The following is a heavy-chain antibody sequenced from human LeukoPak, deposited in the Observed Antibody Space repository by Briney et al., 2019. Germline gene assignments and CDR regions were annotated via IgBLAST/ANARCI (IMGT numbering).Heavy chain of an antibody. Sequence: SETLSLTCTVSGGSISSSSYYWGWIRQPPGKGLEWIGSIYYSGSTYYNPSLKSRVTISVDTSKNQFSLKLSSVTAADTAVYYCARAVYYYDSSGYYPLYFDYWGQGTLVTVSS. CDR3: ARAVYYYDSSGYYPLYFDY. CDR1: GGSISSSSYY. CDR2: IYYSGST. D-gene: IGHD3-22*01. V-gene: IGHV4-39*07. J-gene: IGHJ4*02.